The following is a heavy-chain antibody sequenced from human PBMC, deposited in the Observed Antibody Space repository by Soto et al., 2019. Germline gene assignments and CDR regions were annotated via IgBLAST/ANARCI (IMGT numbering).Heavy chain of an antibody. V-gene: IGHV4-61*01. CDR2: IYNSRST. Sequence: QVQLQESGPGLLRPSETLSLTCAVSRGSVSSDLFYWSWIRQPPGKGLEWIGYIYNSRSTNYNTSLNSRVTMSLDTPNNQFFLKLTSVTAADTAVYYCAREKRAGNWFDSWGQGTLVTVSS. CDR1: RGSVSSDLFY. CDR3: AREKRAGNWFDS. J-gene: IGHJ5*01. D-gene: IGHD6-19*01.